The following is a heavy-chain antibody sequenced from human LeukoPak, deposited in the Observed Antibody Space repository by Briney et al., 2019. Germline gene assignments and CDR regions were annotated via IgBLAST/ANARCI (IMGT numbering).Heavy chain of an antibody. CDR1: GYTFTGYY. Sequence: ASVKVSCKASGYTFTGYYMHWVRQAPGQGLEWMGWINPNSGGTNYAQKFQGRVTMTTDTSTSTTYMELRSLRSDDTAVYYCARVEGPSIFGVIDYWGQGTLVTVSS. J-gene: IGHJ4*02. CDR3: ARVEGPSIFGVIDY. D-gene: IGHD3-3*01. CDR2: INPNSGGT. V-gene: IGHV1-2*02.